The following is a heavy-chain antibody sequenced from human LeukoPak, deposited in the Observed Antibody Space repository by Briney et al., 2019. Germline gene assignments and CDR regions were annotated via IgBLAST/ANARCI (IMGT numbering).Heavy chain of an antibody. CDR2: IYPGDSDT. J-gene: IGHJ4*02. CDR1: GYSFTSYW. D-gene: IGHD2-15*01. CDR3: ARRGGGNVDY. V-gene: IGHV5-51*01. Sequence: GESLKISCKGSGYSFTSYWIGGVRQMPGKGLEGMGIIYPGDSDTRYSPFFQGQVTSSADKSISTAYLEWSSLRASDTAMYYCARRGGGNVDYWGQGTLVTVSS.